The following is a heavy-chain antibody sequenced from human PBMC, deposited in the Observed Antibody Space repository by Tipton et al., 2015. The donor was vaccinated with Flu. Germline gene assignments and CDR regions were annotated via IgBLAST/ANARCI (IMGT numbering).Heavy chain of an antibody. V-gene: IGHV3-23*01. Sequence: SLRLSCATSGFTFINFAMSWVRQPPGKGLEWLGVISGRGDDIKYADSAKGRFTISRDSSRNTLYLQLTGLRVDDTALYYCTKVGSGWYNHWGQGTLVTVSS. CDR1: GFTFINFA. J-gene: IGHJ5*02. CDR2: ISGRGDDI. CDR3: TKVGSGWYNH. D-gene: IGHD6-25*01.